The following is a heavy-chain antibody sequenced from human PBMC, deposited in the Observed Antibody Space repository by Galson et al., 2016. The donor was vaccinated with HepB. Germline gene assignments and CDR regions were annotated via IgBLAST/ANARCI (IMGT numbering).Heavy chain of an antibody. CDR1: GLSVSSNY. CDR2: IYSGGST. J-gene: IGHJ4*02. V-gene: IGHV3-53*04. CDR3: ARGRGSSGTHFDH. D-gene: IGHD1-26*01. Sequence: SLRLSCAASGLSVSSNYMSWVRQAPGMGLEWVSIIYSGGSTNSADSVKGRFITSRHNSKNTLYLHMNSLRPEDTAVYFCARGRGSSGTHFDHWGQGTLVTVSS.